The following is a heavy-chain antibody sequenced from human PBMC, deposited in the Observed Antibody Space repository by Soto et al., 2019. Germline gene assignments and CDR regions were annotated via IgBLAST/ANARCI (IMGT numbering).Heavy chain of an antibody. CDR2: IYYSGST. J-gene: IGHJ5*02. V-gene: IGHV4-59*08. D-gene: IGHD5-12*01. Sequence: SETLSLTCTVSGGSISSYYWSWIRQPPGKGLEWIGYIYYSGSTYYNPSLKSRVTISVDTSKNQFSLKLSSVTAADTAVYYCARVLDYSGYDTRFDPWGQGTLVTVSS. CDR1: GGSISSYY. CDR3: ARVLDYSGYDTRFDP.